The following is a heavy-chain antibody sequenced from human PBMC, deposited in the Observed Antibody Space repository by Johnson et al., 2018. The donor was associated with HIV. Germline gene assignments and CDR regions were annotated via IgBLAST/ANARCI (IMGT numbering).Heavy chain of an antibody. D-gene: IGHD3-22*01. J-gene: IGHJ3*02. V-gene: IGHV3-30*19. Sequence: QVQLVESGGGVVQPGRSLRLSCAASGFTFSSYGMHWVRQAPGKGLEWVAVISYDGSNKYYAESVKGRFTISRDNSKNTLFLKMNSLRAEDTAVYYCARGSSGRRDDVFDIWGQGTMVTVSS. CDR1: GFTFSSYG. CDR3: ARGSSGRRDDVFDI. CDR2: ISYDGSNK.